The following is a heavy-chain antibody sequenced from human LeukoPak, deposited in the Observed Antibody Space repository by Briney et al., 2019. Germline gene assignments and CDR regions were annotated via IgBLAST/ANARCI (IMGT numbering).Heavy chain of an antibody. Sequence: GGSLRLSCAASGFILGSFSMNWVRQAPGKGLEWLSYISSSATTIYYADSVKGRLTISRDNAKNSLYLQLNSLGDSDTAVYYCAREREVPGYFYYALDVRGQGTTVTVSS. CDR1: GFILGSFS. CDR3: AREREVPGYFYYALDV. J-gene: IGHJ6*02. V-gene: IGHV3-48*02. CDR2: ISSSATTI. D-gene: IGHD1-26*01.